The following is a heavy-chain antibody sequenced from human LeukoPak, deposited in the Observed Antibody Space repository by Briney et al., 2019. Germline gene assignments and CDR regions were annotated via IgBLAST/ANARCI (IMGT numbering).Heavy chain of an antibody. CDR2: IIPIFGTA. CDR1: GGTFSSYA. Sequence: ASVKVSCKASGGTFSSYAISWVRQAPGQGLEWIGGIIPIFGTANYAQKFQGRVTITADESTSTAYMELSSLRSEDTAVYYCARGTNGLRLLQVDYWGQGTLVTVSS. V-gene: IGHV1-69*13. CDR3: ARGTNGLRLLQVDY. D-gene: IGHD2-8*01. J-gene: IGHJ4*02.